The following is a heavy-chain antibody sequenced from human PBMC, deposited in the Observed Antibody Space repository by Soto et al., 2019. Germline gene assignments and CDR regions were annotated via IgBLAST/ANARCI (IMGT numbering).Heavy chain of an antibody. CDR1: GGSISSYY. D-gene: IGHD3-10*01. CDR2: IYYSGST. J-gene: IGHJ5*02. CDR3: ARARGVYGSGSYTPSWFDP. Sequence: SETLSLTCTVSGGSISSYYWSWIRQPPGKGLEWIGYIYYSGSTNYNPSLKSRVTISVDTSKNQSSLKLSSVTAADTAVYYCARARGVYGSGSYTPSWFDPWGQGTLVTVSS. V-gene: IGHV4-59*01.